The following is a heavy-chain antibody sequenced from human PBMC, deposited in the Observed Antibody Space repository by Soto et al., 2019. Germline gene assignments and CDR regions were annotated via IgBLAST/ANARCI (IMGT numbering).Heavy chain of an antibody. Sequence: GVSRSLSYAASGFTFRSYSMNWVRPAPGKGLEWVSYISSSNRTINYADSVKGRFIISRDNAKNSLYLQMHSLRDEDTAVYYCAREGWPLLQTGMDVWGQGTTVTVSS. CDR2: ISSSNRTI. CDR1: GFTFRSYS. CDR3: AREGWPLLQTGMDV. D-gene: IGHD2-15*01. J-gene: IGHJ6*02. V-gene: IGHV3-48*02.